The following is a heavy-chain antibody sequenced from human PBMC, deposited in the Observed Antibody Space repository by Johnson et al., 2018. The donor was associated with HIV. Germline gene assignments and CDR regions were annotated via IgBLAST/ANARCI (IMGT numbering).Heavy chain of an antibody. CDR2: IRGSGGST. CDR1: GFTFSSYD. Sequence: VQLVESGGGLVQPGGSLRLSCVASGFTFSSYDMNWVRQAPGKGLEWVSGIRGSGGSTYYADSVTGRFTISRDNSKNTLYLQMNSLRAEDTAVYYCASAYYDSSDFYKNAFDIWGQGTMVTVSS. V-gene: IGHV3-23*04. CDR3: ASAYYDSSDFYKNAFDI. J-gene: IGHJ3*02. D-gene: IGHD3-22*01.